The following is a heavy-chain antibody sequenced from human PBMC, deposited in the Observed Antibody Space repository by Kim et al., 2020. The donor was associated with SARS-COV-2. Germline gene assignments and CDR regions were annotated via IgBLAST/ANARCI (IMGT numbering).Heavy chain of an antibody. CDR2: ISTSGSTK. J-gene: IGHJ4*02. CDR1: GFSFSDYY. CDR3: ARAVAGALGDF. D-gene: IGHD6-19*01. V-gene: IGHV3-11*04. Sequence: GGSLRLSCAASGFSFSDYYMSWIRQAPGKGLEWVSSISTSGSTKNYADSVKGRFTISRDNAKNSLYLQMDTLRVEDTAVYYCARAVAGALGDFWGQGTLVTVSS.